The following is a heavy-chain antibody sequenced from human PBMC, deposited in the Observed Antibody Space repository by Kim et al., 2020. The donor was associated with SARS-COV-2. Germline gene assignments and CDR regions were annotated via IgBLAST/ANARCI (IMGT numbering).Heavy chain of an antibody. CDR2: IYYSGST. CDR1: GGSISSSSYY. V-gene: IGHV4-39*01. J-gene: IGHJ5*02. D-gene: IGHD3-16*02. CDR3: ASTSINYDYVWGSYRYNWFDP. Sequence: SETLSLTCTVSGGSISSSSYYWGWIRQPPGKGLEWIGSIYYSGSTYYNPSLKSRVTISVDTSKNQFSLKLSSVTAADTAVYYCASTSINYDYVWGSYRYNWFDPWGQGTLVTVSS.